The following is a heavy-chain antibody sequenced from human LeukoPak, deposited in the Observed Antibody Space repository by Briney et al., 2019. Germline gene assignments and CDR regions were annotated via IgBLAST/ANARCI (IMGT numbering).Heavy chain of an antibody. Sequence: PSETLSLTCAVYGGSFSGYYWSWIRQPPGKGLEWIGYIYYSGSTNYNPSLKSRVTISVDTSKNQFSLKLSSVTAADTAVYYCARAVAVAGTGFDYWGQGTLVTVSS. D-gene: IGHD6-19*01. V-gene: IGHV4-59*01. CDR1: GGSFSGYY. CDR3: ARAVAVAGTGFDY. J-gene: IGHJ4*02. CDR2: IYYSGST.